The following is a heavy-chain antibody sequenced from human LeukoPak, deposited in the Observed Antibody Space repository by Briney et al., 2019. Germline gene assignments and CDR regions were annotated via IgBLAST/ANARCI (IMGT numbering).Heavy chain of an antibody. CDR1: GFTVSSNY. CDR2: IFSDGST. J-gene: IGHJ4*02. V-gene: IGHV3-53*01. Sequence: GSLRLSCAASGFTVSSNYMSWIRQAPGKGLEWVSVIFSDGSTYYADSVKGRFTISRDNSKNTLYLQMNSLRAEDTAVYYCARDKTASGASFDYWGQGTLVTVSS. D-gene: IGHD6-13*01. CDR3: ARDKTASGASFDY.